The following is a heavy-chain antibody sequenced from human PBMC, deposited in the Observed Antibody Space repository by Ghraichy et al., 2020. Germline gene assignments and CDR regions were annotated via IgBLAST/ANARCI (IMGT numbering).Heavy chain of an antibody. CDR2: IIPVFKRT. D-gene: IGHD2-8*01. CDR1: GGTFGSYS. V-gene: IGHV1-69*05. CDR3: AREYCTNGVCSGQNDGMDV. Sequence: SVKVSCKTSGGTFGSYSINWVRQAPGQGLEWMGVIIPVFKRTNFAPEFQDRLTLTTDASTTTAYMELTSLRSEDTAVYFCAREYCTNGVCSGQNDGMDVWGQGTTVTVSS. J-gene: IGHJ6*02.